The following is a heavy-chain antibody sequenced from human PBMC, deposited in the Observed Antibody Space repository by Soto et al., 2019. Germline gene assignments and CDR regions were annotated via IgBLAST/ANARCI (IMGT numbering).Heavy chain of an antibody. Sequence: VQLVESGGGLVQPGGSLRLSCAASGFTFRSYWMHWVRQAPGKGLIWVSRIKNDGSRTTYADSVKGRFTISRDNAKNTLFLQMNSLRAEDTAVYYCARDRGYSGYDTWGQGTLVTVSS. D-gene: IGHD5-12*01. CDR3: ARDRGYSGYDT. J-gene: IGHJ4*02. CDR1: GFTFRSYW. V-gene: IGHV3-74*01. CDR2: IKNDGSRT.